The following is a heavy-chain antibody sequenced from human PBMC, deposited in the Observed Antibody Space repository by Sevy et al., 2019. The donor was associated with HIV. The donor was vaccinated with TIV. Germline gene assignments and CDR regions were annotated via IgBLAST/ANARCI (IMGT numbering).Heavy chain of an antibody. J-gene: IGHJ4*02. CDR3: ARLYSSSSGRGLDN. CDR1: GFTFGSYW. Sequence: GGSLRLSCAASGFTFGSYWMTWVRQAPGKGLEWVANIKEDGGGRFYVDSVRGRFTVSRENAKKTLYLQMNNLRGEDTALYYCARLYSSSSGRGLDNWGQGALVTVSS. V-gene: IGHV3-7*01. CDR2: IKEDGGGR. D-gene: IGHD6-6*01.